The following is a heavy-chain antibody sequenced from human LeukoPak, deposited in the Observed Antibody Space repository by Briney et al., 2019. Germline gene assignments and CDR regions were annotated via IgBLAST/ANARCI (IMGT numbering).Heavy chain of an antibody. D-gene: IGHD4-17*01. CDR2: ISSGRSTI. CDR3: ARDYGQHGGYFDS. J-gene: IGHJ4*02. CDR1: GFTFSIYN. Sequence: GGSLRLSCAASGFTFSIYNMNWVRQAPGKGLEWVSYISSGRSTISYADSVKGRFTISRDNAKNSVYLQMNSLRDEDTAVYYCARDYGQHGGYFDSWGQGTLVTVSS. V-gene: IGHV3-48*02.